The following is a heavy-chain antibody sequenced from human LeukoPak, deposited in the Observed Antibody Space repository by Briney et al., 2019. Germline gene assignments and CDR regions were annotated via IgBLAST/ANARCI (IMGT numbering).Heavy chain of an antibody. CDR1: GGSISSSNW. V-gene: IGHV4-4*02. CDR3: ARDEDGALHAFDT. Sequence: PSGTLSLTCAVSGGSISSSNWWSWVRQPPGKGLEWIGEIYHSGSTNYNPSLKSRVTISVDKSKNQFSLKLSSVTAADTAVYYCARDEDGALHAFDTWGQGTMVTVSS. J-gene: IGHJ3*02. D-gene: IGHD4-17*01. CDR2: IYHSGST.